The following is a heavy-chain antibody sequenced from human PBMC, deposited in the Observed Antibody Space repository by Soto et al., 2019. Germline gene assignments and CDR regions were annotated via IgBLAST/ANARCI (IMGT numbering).Heavy chain of an antibody. Sequence: ASVKVSCKASGYTFTSYAITWVRQAPGQGIEWMGWISGYNGDTNYAQKLQGRVTMTTDTSTSTAYMELRSLRSDDTAVYYCARDPGVGGVLMALWGQGTTVTVSS. J-gene: IGHJ6*02. CDR2: ISGYNGDT. V-gene: IGHV1-18*01. D-gene: IGHD3-16*01. CDR1: GYTFTSYA. CDR3: ARDPGVGGVLMAL.